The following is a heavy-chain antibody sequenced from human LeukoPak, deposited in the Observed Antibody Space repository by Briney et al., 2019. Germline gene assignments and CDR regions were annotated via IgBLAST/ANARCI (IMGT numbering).Heavy chain of an antibody. V-gene: IGHV4-34*01. CDR1: GFTFSSYA. Sequence: KPGGSLRLSCAASGFTFSSYAMHWIRQPPGKGLEWIGEINHSGSTNYNPSLKSRVTISVDTSKNQFSLKLSSVTAADTAVYYCASSVLAPGQYFWSGHYYFDYWGQGTLVTVSS. CDR2: INHSGST. CDR3: ASSVLAPGQYFWSGHYYFDY. J-gene: IGHJ4*02. D-gene: IGHD3-3*01.